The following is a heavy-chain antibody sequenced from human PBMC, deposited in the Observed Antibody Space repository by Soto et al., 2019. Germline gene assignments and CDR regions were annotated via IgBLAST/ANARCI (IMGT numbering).Heavy chain of an antibody. CDR1: GFTFDDYA. CDR2: ISWNSGSI. Sequence: EVQLVESGGGLVQPGRSLRLSCAASGFTFDDYAMHWVRQAPGKGLEWVSGISWNSGSIGYADSVKGRFTISRDNAKNSLYLQMNSLRAEDTALYYCAKFYVSSGYYYGSNAFDIWGQGTMVTVSS. CDR3: AKFYVSSGYYYGSNAFDI. J-gene: IGHJ3*02. D-gene: IGHD3-22*01. V-gene: IGHV3-9*01.